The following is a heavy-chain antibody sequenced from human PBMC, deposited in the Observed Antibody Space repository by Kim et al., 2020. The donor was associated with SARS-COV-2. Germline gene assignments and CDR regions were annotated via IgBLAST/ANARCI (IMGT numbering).Heavy chain of an antibody. D-gene: IGHD6-19*01. CDR1: GFTFSSYA. Sequence: GGSLRLSCAASGFTFSSYAMHWVRQAPGKVLEWVAVISYDGSNKYYADSVKGRFTISRDNSKNTLYLQMNSLRAEDTAVYYCARDRSWEWIAVAGMGLDYWGQGTLVTVSS. V-gene: IGHV3-30*04. CDR3: ARDRSWEWIAVAGMGLDY. CDR2: ISYDGSNK. J-gene: IGHJ4*02.